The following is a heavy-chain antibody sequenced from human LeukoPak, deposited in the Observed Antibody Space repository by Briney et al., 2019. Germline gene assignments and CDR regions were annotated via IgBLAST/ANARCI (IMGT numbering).Heavy chain of an antibody. D-gene: IGHD6-25*01. CDR3: ARAGSLYYYYYGMDV. J-gene: IGHJ6*02. CDR2: IYYSGST. V-gene: IGHV4-59*12. CDR1: GGSISSYY. Sequence: SETLSLTCTVSGGSISSYYWSWIRQPPGKGLEWIGYIYYSGSTNYNPSLKSRVTMSVDTSKNQFSLKLSSVTAADTAVYYCARAGSLYYYYYGMDVWGQGTTVTVSS.